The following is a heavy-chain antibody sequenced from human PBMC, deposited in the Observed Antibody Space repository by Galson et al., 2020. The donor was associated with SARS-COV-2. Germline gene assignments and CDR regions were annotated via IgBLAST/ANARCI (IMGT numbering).Heavy chain of an antibody. V-gene: IGHV3-33*01. Sequence: GGSLRLSCAASGFTFSSYGMHWVRQAPGKGLEWVAVIWYDGSNKYYADSVKGRFTISRDNSKNTLYLQMNSLRAEDTAVYYCARDLSVDSDSSGWYETDYWGQGTLVTVSS. D-gene: IGHD6-19*01. CDR2: IWYDGSNK. CDR1: GFTFSSYG. J-gene: IGHJ4*02. CDR3: ARDLSVDSDSSGWYETDY.